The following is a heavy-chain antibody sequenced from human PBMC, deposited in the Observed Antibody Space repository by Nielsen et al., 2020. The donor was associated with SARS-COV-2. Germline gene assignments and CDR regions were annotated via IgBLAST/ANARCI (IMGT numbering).Heavy chain of an antibody. J-gene: IGHJ4*02. Sequence: ASVKVSCKASGYTFTSNDITWVRQAPGQGLEWMGRISPSNGNTKYAQRFQGRVTMTTDTSTRTAYMELRSLTSDDTAVYYCATVRLGELFRFDYWGQGTQVTVSS. CDR1: GYTFTSND. CDR3: ATVRLGELFRFDY. D-gene: IGHD3-16*01. CDR2: ISPSNGNT. V-gene: IGHV1-18*04.